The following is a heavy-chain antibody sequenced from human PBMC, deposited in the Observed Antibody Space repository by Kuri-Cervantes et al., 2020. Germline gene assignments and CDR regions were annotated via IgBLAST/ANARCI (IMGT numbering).Heavy chain of an antibody. V-gene: IGHV1-58*01. CDR2: IVVGSGNT. D-gene: IGHD3-3*01. CDR3: ARDRGFGDENDY. Sequence: SVKVSCKASGFTLVNSAVQWVRQARGQRLEWIGWIVVGSGNTNYAQKLQGRVTMTTDTSTSTAYMELRSLRSDDTAVYYCARDRGFGDENDYWGQGTLVTVSS. J-gene: IGHJ4*02. CDR1: GFTLVNSA.